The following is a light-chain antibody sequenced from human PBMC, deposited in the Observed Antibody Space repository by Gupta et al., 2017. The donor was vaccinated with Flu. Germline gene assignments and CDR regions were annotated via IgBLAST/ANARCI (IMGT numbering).Light chain of an antibody. CDR1: QSVLYRYNSNNY. J-gene: IGKJ1*01. CDR3: QKYYSAPPWT. V-gene: IGKV4-1*01. Sequence: CKYSQSVLYRYNSNNYLAWYQKKIRGPLKLCIFWASSRESWVPDRLSGSGSGIDFTLTIISLQDEDVAVYYCQKYYSAPPWTFGQGTKVEIK. CDR2: WAS.